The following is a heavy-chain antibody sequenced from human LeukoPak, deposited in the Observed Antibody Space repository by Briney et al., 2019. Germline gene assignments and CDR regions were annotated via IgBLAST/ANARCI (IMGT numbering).Heavy chain of an antibody. CDR1: GFTFSSYW. CDR3: ARESYCSGGSCYSGRAFDV. Sequence: PGGSLRLSCAASGFTFSSYWMYWVCHGPGAGQGLVSLISTDGSDTYNADSVKGRFTTSRDNAKNTLYLQMNSLRVEDTAVYYCARESYCSGGSCYSGRAFDVWGQGTMVTVSS. J-gene: IGHJ3*01. V-gene: IGHV3-74*01. CDR2: ISTDGSDT. D-gene: IGHD2-15*01.